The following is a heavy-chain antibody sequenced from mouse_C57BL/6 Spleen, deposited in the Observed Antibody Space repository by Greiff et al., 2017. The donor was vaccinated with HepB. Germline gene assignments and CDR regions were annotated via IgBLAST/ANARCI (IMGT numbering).Heavy chain of an antibody. J-gene: IGHJ4*01. CDR2: IDPSDSYT. Sequence: VQLQQSGAELVKPGASVKLSCKASGYTFTSYWMQWVKQRPGQGLEWIGEIDPSDSYTNYNQKFKGKATLTVDTSSSTAYMQLSSLTSEDSAVYYWARYYYGSSPPYAMDYWGQGTSVTVSS. CDR3: ARYYYGSSPPYAMDY. CDR1: GYTFTSYW. V-gene: IGHV1-50*01. D-gene: IGHD1-1*01.